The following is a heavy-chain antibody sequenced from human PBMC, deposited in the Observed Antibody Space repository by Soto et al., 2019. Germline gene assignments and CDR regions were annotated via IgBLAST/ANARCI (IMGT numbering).Heavy chain of an antibody. D-gene: IGHD4-17*01. CDR2: INPTGSST. V-gene: IGHV1-46*03. J-gene: IGHJ5*02. CDR3: ARALTTVTTFWFDP. CDR1: GYTFTSYY. Sequence: GASVKVSCKASGYTFTSYYVHWVRQAPGQGLEWMGIINPTGSSTSYAQKFQGRVTLTRDTSTSTVYMELSSLRSEDTAVYYCARALTTVTTFWFDPWGQGTLVTVSS.